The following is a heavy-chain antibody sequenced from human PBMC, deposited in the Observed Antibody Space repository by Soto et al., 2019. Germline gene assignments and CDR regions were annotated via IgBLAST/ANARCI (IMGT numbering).Heavy chain of an antibody. Sequence: GGSLRLSCAASGFTFSSYAMHWVRQAPGKGLEWVAVISYDGSNKYYADSVKGRFTISRDNSKNTLYLQMNSPRAEDTAVYYCLVAVADFDYWGQGTLVTVSS. D-gene: IGHD6-19*01. CDR1: GFTFSSYA. J-gene: IGHJ4*02. CDR2: ISYDGSNK. V-gene: IGHV3-30-3*01. CDR3: LVAVADFDY.